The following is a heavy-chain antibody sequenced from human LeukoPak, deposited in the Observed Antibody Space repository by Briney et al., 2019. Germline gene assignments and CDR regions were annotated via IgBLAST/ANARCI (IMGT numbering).Heavy chain of an antibody. CDR3: ARGGLSGYYFFMDV. J-gene: IGHJ6*02. CDR1: GGSISSGNYY. D-gene: IGHD3-10*01. Sequence: PSQTLSLTCTVSGGSISSGNYYWTWIRQPPGKGLEWIGYIYYSGSTYYNPSLKSRLTISIDTSKNQFSLKLSSVTVADTAVYFCARGGLSGYYFFMDVWGQGTMVTVSS. V-gene: IGHV4-30-4*01. CDR2: IYYSGST.